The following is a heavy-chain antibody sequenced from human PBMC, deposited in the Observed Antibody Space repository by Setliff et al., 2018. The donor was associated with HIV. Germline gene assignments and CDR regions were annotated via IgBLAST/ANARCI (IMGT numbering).Heavy chain of an antibody. Sequence: GSLRLSCAASGFTFDRFWMHWVRQAPGKGLVWVSRVNRDGSSTTYADSVKGRFTISRDNAKNTLYLQMNSLRAEDTAVYYCAREEGDSSGLPFDYWGQGTLVTVSS. CDR1: GFTFDRFW. CDR3: AREEGDSSGLPFDY. D-gene: IGHD3-22*01. CDR2: VNRDGSST. V-gene: IGHV3-74*01. J-gene: IGHJ4*02.